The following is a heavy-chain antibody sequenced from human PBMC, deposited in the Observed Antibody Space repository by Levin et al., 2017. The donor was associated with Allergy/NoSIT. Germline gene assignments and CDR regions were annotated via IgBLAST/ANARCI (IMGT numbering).Heavy chain of an antibody. V-gene: IGHV4-34*01. J-gene: IGHJ6*02. Sequence: ESLKISCTVSGGSFSAHYWNWIRQSPGKGLEWIGEINHSGSTNYNPSLKSRVTISADTSSNQISLRLTSVTAADTAVYYCARGSEYEEPTISNYYYYYGMDVWGQGTTVTVSS. CDR1: GGSFSAHY. D-gene: IGHD1-14*01. CDR2: INHSGST. CDR3: ARGSEYEEPTISNYYYYYGMDV.